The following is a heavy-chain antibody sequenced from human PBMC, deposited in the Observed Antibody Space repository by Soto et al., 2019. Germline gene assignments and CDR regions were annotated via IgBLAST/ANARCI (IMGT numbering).Heavy chain of an antibody. D-gene: IGHD5-18*01. Sequence: GASVKVSCKASGNTFTSYYMHWVRQAPGQGLEWMGLINPSGGGTNYAQRFQGRVSVTSDPSTSTIYMELSSLRSEDTAVYYCARGLNGYLHYFDYWGQGTPVTVSS. J-gene: IGHJ4*02. V-gene: IGHV1-46*01. CDR1: GNTFTSYY. CDR2: INPSGGGT. CDR3: ARGLNGYLHYFDY.